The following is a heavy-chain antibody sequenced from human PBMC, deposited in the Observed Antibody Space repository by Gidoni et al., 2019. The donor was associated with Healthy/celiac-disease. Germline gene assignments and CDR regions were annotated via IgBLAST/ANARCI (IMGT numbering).Heavy chain of an antibody. V-gene: IGHV3-21*01. D-gene: IGHD6-19*01. J-gene: IGHJ3*02. CDR2: ISSSSSYI. CDR1: GFTFSSYS. Sequence: EVQLVESGGGLVKPGGSLRLSCAASGFTFSSYSMNWVRQAPGKGLEWVSSISSSSSYIYYADSVKGRFTISRDNAKNSLYLQMNSLRAEDTAVYYCARDVYLPGIAVAGTIAFDIWGQGTMVTVSS. CDR3: ARDVYLPGIAVAGTIAFDI.